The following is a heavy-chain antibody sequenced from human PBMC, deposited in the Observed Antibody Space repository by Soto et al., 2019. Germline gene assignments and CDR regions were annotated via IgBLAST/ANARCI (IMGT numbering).Heavy chain of an antibody. Sequence: QVQLQESGPGLVKPSQTLSLTCSVSGASVRSGDYYWSSIRQAPGKGLEWIGYIYNSGGSYYNPSLNGRLTITIDPSKNQFSLKLNSVTAADTAIYYCVGTGTTDDYWGRGTLVTVSS. J-gene: IGHJ4*02. CDR3: VGTGTTDDY. V-gene: IGHV4-30-4*01. D-gene: IGHD4-17*01. CDR2: IYNSGGS. CDR1: GASVRSGDYY.